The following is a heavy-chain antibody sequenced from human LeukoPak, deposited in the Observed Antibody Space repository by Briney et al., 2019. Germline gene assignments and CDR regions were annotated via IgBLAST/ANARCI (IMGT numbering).Heavy chain of an antibody. CDR3: ARDGGLNTNFDY. J-gene: IGHJ4*02. D-gene: IGHD2-15*01. CDR2: INRDGSVK. Sequence: GGSLRLSCAASGFNFTAFWMSWVRQTPEKGLEFVANINRDGSVKNYVDSVKGRFTISRDNAKKSLFLELNSLRAEDTAVYYCARDGGLNTNFDYWGQGTLVTVSS. V-gene: IGHV3-7*01. CDR1: GFNFTAFW.